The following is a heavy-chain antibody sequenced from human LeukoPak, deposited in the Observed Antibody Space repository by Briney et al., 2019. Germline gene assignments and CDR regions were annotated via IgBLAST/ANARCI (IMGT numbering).Heavy chain of an antibody. D-gene: IGHD2-21*02. CDR1: GGSISSYY. J-gene: IGHJ4*02. CDR2: IYYSGGT. V-gene: IGHV4-59*08. Sequence: SETLSLTCTVSGGSISSYYWSWIRQPPGKGLEWIGYIYYSGGTNYNPSLKSRVTISVDTSKNQFSLKLSSVTAADTAVYYCARAYCGGDCYDGIYFDYWGQGTLVTVSS. CDR3: ARAYCGGDCYDGIYFDY.